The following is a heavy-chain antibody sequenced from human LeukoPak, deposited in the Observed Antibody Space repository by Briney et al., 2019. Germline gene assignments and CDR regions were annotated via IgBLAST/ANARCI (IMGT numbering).Heavy chain of an antibody. J-gene: IGHJ6*02. V-gene: IGHV3-74*01. CDR2: ISSDGGST. Sequence: GGSLRLSCAASGFTFSNFWMHWVRQAPGKGLMWVSRISSDGGSTSYVDAVKGRFTISRDNAKNTLYLQMNSLRAEDTAVYYCARDLYYYGSGSFGKYYYYGMDVWGQGTTVTVSS. CDR1: GFTFSNFW. D-gene: IGHD3-10*01. CDR3: ARDLYYYGSGSFGKYYYYGMDV.